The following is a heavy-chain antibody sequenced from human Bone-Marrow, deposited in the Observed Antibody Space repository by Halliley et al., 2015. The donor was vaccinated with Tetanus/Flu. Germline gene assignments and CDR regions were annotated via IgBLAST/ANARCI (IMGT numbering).Heavy chain of an antibody. V-gene: IGHV1-18*01. J-gene: IGHJ4*02. Sequence: WIGGYHGDTTYAQNFQGRVTMTADTSTTTAYMGLMSLTSDDTAVYFCSRDLGVPMSGMTGFDSWGQGTLVIVSS. D-gene: IGHD1-1*01. CDR3: SRDLGVPMSGMTGFDS. CDR2: IGGYHGDT.